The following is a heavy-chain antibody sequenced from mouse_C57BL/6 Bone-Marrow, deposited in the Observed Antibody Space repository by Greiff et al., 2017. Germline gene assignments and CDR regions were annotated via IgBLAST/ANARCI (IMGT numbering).Heavy chain of an antibody. Sequence: EVQLKESGAELVRPGASVKLSCTASGFNFKDDYMNWVKQRPEQGLEWIGWIDPENGDTEYASKFQGKATITAYTSSNTAYLQLSSLTSEDTAVYYCTTSGFAYWGRGNLVTVTA. V-gene: IGHV14-4*01. CDR1: GFNFKDDY. CDR3: TTSGFAY. J-gene: IGHJ3*01. CDR2: IDPENGDT.